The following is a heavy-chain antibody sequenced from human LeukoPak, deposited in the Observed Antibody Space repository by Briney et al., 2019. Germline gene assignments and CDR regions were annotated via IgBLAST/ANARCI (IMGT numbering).Heavy chain of an antibody. J-gene: IGHJ5*02. Sequence: SVKVSCKASGYTFTSYGISWVRQAPGQGLEWMGGIIPIFGTANYAQKFQGRVTITADKSTSTAYMELSSLRSEDTAVYYCAALEDIVVVPAGIPWGQGTLVTVSS. CDR1: GYTFTSYG. CDR2: IIPIFGTA. D-gene: IGHD2-2*01. V-gene: IGHV1-69*06. CDR3: AALEDIVVVPAGIP.